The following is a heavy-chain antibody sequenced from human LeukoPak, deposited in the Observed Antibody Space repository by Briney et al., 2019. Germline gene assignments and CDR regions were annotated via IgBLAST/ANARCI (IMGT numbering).Heavy chain of an antibody. J-gene: IGHJ4*02. CDR2: IYPSDSDT. Sequence: GESLKISCKGSGYSFTTYWIGWVRQKPGKGLEWMGIIYPSDSDTRYSQSFQGQVTISADKSISTAYLQWSSLKASDTAMYYCARRIAGAGSDYWGQGTLVTVSS. CDR1: GYSFTTYW. D-gene: IGHD6-13*01. CDR3: ARRIAGAGSDY. V-gene: IGHV5-51*01.